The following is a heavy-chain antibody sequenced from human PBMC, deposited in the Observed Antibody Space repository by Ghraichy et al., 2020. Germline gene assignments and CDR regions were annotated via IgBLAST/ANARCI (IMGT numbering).Heavy chain of an antibody. J-gene: IGHJ4*02. CDR3: ARSPLLGELSL. Sequence: SETLSLTCTVSGGSVSSGSYYWSWIRQPPGKGLEWIGYIYYSGSTNYNPSLKSRVTISVDTSKNQFSLKLSSVTAADTAVYYCARSPLLGELSLWGQGTLVTVSS. D-gene: IGHD3-16*02. CDR1: GGSVSSGSYY. V-gene: IGHV4-61*01. CDR2: IYYSGST.